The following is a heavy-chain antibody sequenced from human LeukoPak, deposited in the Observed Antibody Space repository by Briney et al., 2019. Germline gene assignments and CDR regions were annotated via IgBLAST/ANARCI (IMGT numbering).Heavy chain of an antibody. CDR2: ISAYNGNT. CDR1: GYTFTSYG. Sequence: GASMKVSCKASGYTFTSYGISWVRQAPGQGLEWMGWISAYNGNTNYAQKLQGRVTMTTDTSTSTAYMELRSLRSDDTAVYYCATGPPGYCSSTSCSHDIWGQGTMVTVSS. D-gene: IGHD2-2*01. V-gene: IGHV1-18*01. J-gene: IGHJ3*02. CDR3: ATGPPGYCSSTSCSHDI.